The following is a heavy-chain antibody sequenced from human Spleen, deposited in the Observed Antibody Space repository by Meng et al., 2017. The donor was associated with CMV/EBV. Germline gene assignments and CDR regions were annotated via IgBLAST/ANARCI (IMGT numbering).Heavy chain of an antibody. CDR2: INHSGST. CDR1: GGSFSGSY. D-gene: IGHD2-21*02. V-gene: IGHV4-34*01. J-gene: IGHJ6*02. CDR3: ARVWGGDSWGYYGMDV. Sequence: SQTLSLTCAVSGGSFSGSYWSWIRQPPGKGLEWIGEINHSGSTNYNPSLKSRVTISVDTSKNQFSLKLSSLTAADTAVYYCARVWGGDSWGYYGMDVWGLGTTVTVSS.